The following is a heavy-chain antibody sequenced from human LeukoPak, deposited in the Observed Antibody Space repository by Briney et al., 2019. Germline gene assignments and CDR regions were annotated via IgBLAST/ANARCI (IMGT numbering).Heavy chain of an antibody. CDR1: GGSISGSAYY. D-gene: IGHD3-22*01. CDR2: IYNSGST. Sequence: SETLSLTCTVSGGSISGSAYYWGWIRQSPGTGLEWIGYIYNSGSTNYNPSLKSRVTISVDTSKNQFSLKLTSVTAADTAVYYCARGVGSGYTDDWGQGTLVTVSS. CDR3: ARGVGSGYTDD. V-gene: IGHV4-61*08. J-gene: IGHJ4*02.